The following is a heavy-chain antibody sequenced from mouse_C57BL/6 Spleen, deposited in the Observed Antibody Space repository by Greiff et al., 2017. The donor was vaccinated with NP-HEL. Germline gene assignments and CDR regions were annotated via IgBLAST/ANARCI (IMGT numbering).Heavy chain of an antibody. J-gene: IGHJ4*01. CDR1: GFTFSSYG. D-gene: IGHD2-12*01. CDR2: ISSGGSYT. CDR3: VGYYYRAMDY. V-gene: IGHV5-6*01. Sequence: DVHLVESGGDLVKPGGSLKLSCAASGFTFSSYGMSWVRQTPDKRLEWVATISSGGSYTYYPDSVKGRFTISRDNAKNTLYLQMSSLKSEDTAMYYCVGYYYRAMDYWGQGTSVTVSS.